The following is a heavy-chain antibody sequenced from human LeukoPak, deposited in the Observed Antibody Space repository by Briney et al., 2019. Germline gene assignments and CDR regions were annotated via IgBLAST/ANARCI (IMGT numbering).Heavy chain of an antibody. CDR1: GYSFTSYW. CDR2: IYPGDSDT. J-gene: IGHJ4*02. Sequence: GESLKISCEGSGYSFTSYWIGWVRQMLGKGLEWMGIIYPGDSDTRYSPSFQGQVTISADKSISTAYLQWSSLKASDTAMYYRALGYSYGSKNFDYWGQGTLVTVSS. CDR3: ALGYSYGSKNFDY. V-gene: IGHV5-51*01. D-gene: IGHD5-18*01.